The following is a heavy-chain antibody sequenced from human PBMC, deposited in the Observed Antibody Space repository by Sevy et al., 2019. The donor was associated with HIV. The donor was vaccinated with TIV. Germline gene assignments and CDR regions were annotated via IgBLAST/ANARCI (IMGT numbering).Heavy chain of an antibody. CDR3: AKDHYTAVTIFGVITPGYYGMDV. CDR1: GFTFNDYA. Sequence: GGSLRLSCAASGFTFNDYAMSWVRQAPGRGLEWVSTITGRGDNTNYADSVKGRFTISRDNSKNTLYLQMNSLRAEDSAVYYCAKDHYTAVTIFGVITPGYYGMDVWGQGTTVTVSS. D-gene: IGHD3-3*01. CDR2: ITGRGDNT. V-gene: IGHV3-23*01. J-gene: IGHJ6*02.